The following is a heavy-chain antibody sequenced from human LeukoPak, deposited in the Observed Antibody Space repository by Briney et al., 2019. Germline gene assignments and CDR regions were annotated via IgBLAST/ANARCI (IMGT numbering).Heavy chain of an antibody. D-gene: IGHD3-3*01. V-gene: IGHV4-38-2*01. CDR1: GYSISTGYY. J-gene: IGHJ4*02. Sequence: SETLSLTCAVSGYSISTGYYWGWIRQPPGKGLEWITNLHHTGGAYYNPSLKSRVTVSVDTSKNQFSLKLSSVTAADTAVYYCARMGTDFWSGPYFWGQGTLVTVSS. CDR3: ARMGTDFWSGPYF. CDR2: LHHTGGA.